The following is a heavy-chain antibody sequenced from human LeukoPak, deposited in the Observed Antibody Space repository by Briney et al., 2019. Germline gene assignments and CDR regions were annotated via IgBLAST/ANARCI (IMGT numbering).Heavy chain of an antibody. J-gene: IGHJ4*02. V-gene: IGHV1-18*01. D-gene: IGHD3-22*01. CDR3: ARAYYYDSSGYPYFDY. CDR2: ISAYNGNT. CDR1: GYTFTSYG. Sequence: ASVKVSYKASGYTFTSYGISWVRQAPVQGLEWMGWISAYNGNTNYAQKLQGRVTMTTDTSTSTAYMELRSLRSDDTAVYYCARAYYYDSSGYPYFDYWGQGTLVTVSS.